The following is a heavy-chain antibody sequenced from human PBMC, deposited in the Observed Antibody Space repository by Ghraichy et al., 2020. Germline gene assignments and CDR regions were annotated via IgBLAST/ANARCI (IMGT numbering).Heavy chain of an antibody. V-gene: IGHV3-13*01. D-gene: IGHD3-16*01. Sequence: GGSLRLSCAASGFTFSSYDMHWVRQATGKGLEWVSGIGRFGDRYYPGSVKGRFTISRENAKNSVFLQMDSLRAGDTAVYYCARGGGGTSWGEDPFDIWGQGTMVTVSS. CDR3: ARGGGGTSWGEDPFDI. CDR2: IGRFGDR. CDR1: GFTFSSYD. J-gene: IGHJ3*02.